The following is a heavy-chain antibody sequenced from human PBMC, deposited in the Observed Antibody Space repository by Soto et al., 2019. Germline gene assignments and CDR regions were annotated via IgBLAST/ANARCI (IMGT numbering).Heavy chain of an antibody. D-gene: IGHD6-13*01. CDR1: GYSVSSNSAV. J-gene: IGHJ4*02. V-gene: IGHV6-1*01. Sequence: CAISGYSVSSNSAVWNWIRQSPSRGLEWLGRTFYRSKWHNEYAVSVRSRITINSDTSKNHFSLQLNSVTPEDTAVYYCARDLNLYSSSWGAYFDYWGQGTLVTVSS. CDR2: TFYRSKWHN. CDR3: ARDLNLYSSSWGAYFDY.